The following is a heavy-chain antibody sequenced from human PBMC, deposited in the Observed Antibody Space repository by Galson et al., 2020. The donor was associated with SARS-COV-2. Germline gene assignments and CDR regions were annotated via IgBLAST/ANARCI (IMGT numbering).Heavy chain of an antibody. CDR3: ARDGGGYSFDY. CDR2: VNTDGDTA. D-gene: IGHD1-26*01. CDR1: GFTFSGYT. V-gene: IGHV3-64*01. Sequence: TGGSLRLSCAASGFTFSGYTMHWVRQAPGKGLEYVSGVNTDGDTAYYANSVKGRFAISRDNSKNTLYLQMGSLRADDMAVYHCARDGGGYSFDYWGQGTLVTVSS. J-gene: IGHJ4*02.